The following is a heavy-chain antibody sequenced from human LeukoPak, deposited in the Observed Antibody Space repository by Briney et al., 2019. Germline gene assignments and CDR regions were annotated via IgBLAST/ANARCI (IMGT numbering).Heavy chain of an antibody. Sequence: ASMKVSCKASGYTFTSYGITWVRQAPGQGLEWMGWISGYNGNTNYAQKFQGRVTMTTDTSTSTVYMELRSLRSDDTAVYYCARDDNYGSGQPDDWGQGTLVTVSS. CDR2: ISGYNGNT. D-gene: IGHD3-10*01. V-gene: IGHV1-18*01. J-gene: IGHJ4*02. CDR1: GYTFTSYG. CDR3: ARDDNYGSGQPDD.